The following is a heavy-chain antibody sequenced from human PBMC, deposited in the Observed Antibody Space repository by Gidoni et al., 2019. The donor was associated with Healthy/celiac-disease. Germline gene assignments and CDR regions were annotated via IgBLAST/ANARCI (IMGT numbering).Heavy chain of an antibody. CDR2: ISYDGSNK. Sequence: QVQLVESGGGVVQPGRSLRLSCAAPGFTFSSYAMHWVRQAPGKGLEWVAVISYDGSNKYYADSVKGRFTISRDNSKNTLYLQMNSLRAEDTAVYYCARSPYATIFGVVTPYYYYGMDVWGQGTTVTVSS. CDR3: ARSPYATIFGVVTPYYYYGMDV. CDR1: GFTFSSYA. J-gene: IGHJ6*02. D-gene: IGHD3-3*01. V-gene: IGHV3-30*04.